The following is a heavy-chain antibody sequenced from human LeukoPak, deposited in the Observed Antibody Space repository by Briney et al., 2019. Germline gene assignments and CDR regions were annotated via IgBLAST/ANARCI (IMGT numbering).Heavy chain of an antibody. CDR1: GFTFSGFW. Sequence: GGSLRLSCAVSGFTFSGFWMSWSRQAPGKGLEWVASINSDGSEGYYADVVKGRFTISRDNAKNSLYLQMNSLRAEDTAVYYCARDRNWAHTIWDAFDIWGQGTMVTVSS. V-gene: IGHV3-7*03. J-gene: IGHJ3*02. CDR3: ARDRNWAHTIWDAFDI. CDR2: INSDGSEG. D-gene: IGHD7-27*01.